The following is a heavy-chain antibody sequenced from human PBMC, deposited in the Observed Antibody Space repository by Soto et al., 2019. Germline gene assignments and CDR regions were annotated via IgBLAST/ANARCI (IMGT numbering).Heavy chain of an antibody. Sequence: EVQLLESGGGLVQPGGSLRLSCAASGFTFSSYVVSWVRQAPGKGLEWVSRISGSGGSPDYADSVQGRFTISKDNSKDTLHLPRNSPSAEDTGVYYCAKCYSRSAYDAFYNWGQGTMVTVSS. CDR2: ISGSGGSP. CDR3: AKCYSRSAYDAFYN. V-gene: IGHV3-23*01. CDR1: GFTFSSYV. D-gene: IGHD6-6*01. J-gene: IGHJ3*02.